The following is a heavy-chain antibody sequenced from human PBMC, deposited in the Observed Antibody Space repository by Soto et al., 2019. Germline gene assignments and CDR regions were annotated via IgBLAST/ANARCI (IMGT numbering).Heavy chain of an antibody. V-gene: IGHV3-48*03. CDR3: ARASWPVLEWLLYFDY. CDR2: ISSSGSTI. Sequence: GGSLRLSCAASGFTFSSYEMNWVRQAPGKGLEWVSYISSSGSTIYYADSVKGRFTISRDNAKNSLYLQMNSLRAEDTAVYYCARASWPVLEWLLYFDYWGQGTLVTVSS. J-gene: IGHJ4*02. D-gene: IGHD3-3*01. CDR1: GFTFSSYE.